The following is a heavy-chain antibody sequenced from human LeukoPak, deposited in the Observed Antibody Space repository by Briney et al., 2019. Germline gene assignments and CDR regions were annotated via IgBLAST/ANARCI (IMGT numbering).Heavy chain of an antibody. Sequence: ASVKVSCKASGYTFTGYYMHWVRQAPGQGLEWMGRVNPNSGGTNYAQKFQGRVTMTKDTSISTAYMELSRLRSEDTAVYYCASSRGYSYGYGYWGQGTLVTVSS. V-gene: IGHV1-2*06. D-gene: IGHD5-18*01. J-gene: IGHJ4*02. CDR3: ASSRGYSYGYGY. CDR2: VNPNSGGT. CDR1: GYTFTGYY.